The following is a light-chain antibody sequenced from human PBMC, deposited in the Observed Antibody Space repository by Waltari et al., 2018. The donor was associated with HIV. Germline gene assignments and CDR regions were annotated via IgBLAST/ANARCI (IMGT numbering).Light chain of an antibody. J-gene: IGLJ1*01. V-gene: IGLV1-36*01. CDR2: YDD. CDR1: SSNIGNNA. Sequence: QSVLTQPPSVSAAPRQRVTISCSGSSSNIGNNAVNWYQHLPGKAPKLLIYYDDLLPSGVSALFPCSNSGTSASLSISGLHSDDEADYYWAAWDDSLHGYVFGPGTKVTV. CDR3: AAWDDSLHGYV.